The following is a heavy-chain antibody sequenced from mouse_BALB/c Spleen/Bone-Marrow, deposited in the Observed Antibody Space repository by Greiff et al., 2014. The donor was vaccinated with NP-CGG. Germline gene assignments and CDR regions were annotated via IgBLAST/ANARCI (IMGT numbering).Heavy chain of an antibody. V-gene: IGHV1S135*01. D-gene: IGHD2-3*01. J-gene: IGHJ4*01. Sequence: VQLQQPGPELMKPGASVKISCKASGYLFTSYYMHWVKQSHGESLEWIGYFDPFNGGTSYNQKFKGKATLTVDKSSSTAYMHLGSLTSEDSAVYFCARSYDGYPYAMNYWGQGTSVTVSS. CDR2: FDPFNGGT. CDR1: GYLFTSYY. CDR3: ARSYDGYPYAMNY.